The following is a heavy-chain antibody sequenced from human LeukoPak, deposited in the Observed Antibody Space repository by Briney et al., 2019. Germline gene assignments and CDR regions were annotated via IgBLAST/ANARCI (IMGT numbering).Heavy chain of an antibody. CDR2: IYYSGST. CDR1: GGSISSYC. CDR3: ARSRRSAAGPIFDY. J-gene: IGHJ4*02. Sequence: SETLSLTCTVSGGSISSYCRSWIRQPPGKGLEWIGYIYYSGSTNYNPSLKSRVTISVDTSKNQFSLKLSSVTAADTAVYYCARSRRSAAGPIFDYWGQGTLVTVSS. D-gene: IGHD6-13*01. V-gene: IGHV4-59*01.